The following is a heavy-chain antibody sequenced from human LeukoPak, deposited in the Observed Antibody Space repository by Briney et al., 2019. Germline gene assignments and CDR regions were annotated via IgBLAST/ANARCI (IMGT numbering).Heavy chain of an antibody. CDR2: ISSNGGST. J-gene: IGHJ4*02. CDR3: ARGGSIAARPIDY. Sequence: GGSLRLSCAASGFTLSSYAMHWVRQAPGKGLEYVSAISSNGGSTYYANSVKGRFTISRDNSKNTLFLQMGSLRAEDMAVYYCARGGSIAARPIDYWGQGTLVTVSS. CDR1: GFTLSSYA. V-gene: IGHV3-64*01. D-gene: IGHD6-6*01.